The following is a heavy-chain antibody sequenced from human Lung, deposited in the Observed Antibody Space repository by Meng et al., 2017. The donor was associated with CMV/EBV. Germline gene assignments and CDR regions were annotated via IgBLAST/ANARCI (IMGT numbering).Heavy chain of an antibody. D-gene: IGHD6-13*01. Sequence: SXXVSXKASGGTFSSYAISWVRQAPGQGLEWMGGIIPIFGTANYAQKFQGRVTITTDESTSTAYMELSSLRSEDTAVYYCARGGSSSWSRRYNWFDPWGQGXLVTSSS. V-gene: IGHV1-69*05. CDR2: IIPIFGTA. CDR3: ARGGSSSWSRRYNWFDP. CDR1: GGTFSSYA. J-gene: IGHJ5*02.